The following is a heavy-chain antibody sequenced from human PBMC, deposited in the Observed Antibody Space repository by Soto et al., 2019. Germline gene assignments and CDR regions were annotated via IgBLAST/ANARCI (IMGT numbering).Heavy chain of an antibody. CDR2: IDPNSGGT. CDR1: GYTFTSYY. Sequence: ASVKVSCKASGYTFTSYYMHWVRQAPGQGLEWMGWIDPNSGGTNYAQKFQGWVTMTRDTSISTAYMELSRLRSDDTAVYYCAREYSSGWYNFDYWGQGTLDTVSS. V-gene: IGHV1-2*04. CDR3: AREYSSGWYNFDY. D-gene: IGHD6-19*01. J-gene: IGHJ4*02.